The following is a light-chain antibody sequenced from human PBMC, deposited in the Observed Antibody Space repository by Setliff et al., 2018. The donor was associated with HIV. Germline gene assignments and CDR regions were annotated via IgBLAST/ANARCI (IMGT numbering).Light chain of an antibody. CDR3: CSYGSGDIWV. CDR2: EVD. J-gene: IGLJ3*02. V-gene: IGLV2-23*02. CDR1: RSDVGNTLS. Sequence: QSALTQPASVSGSPGQSINISCTGSRSDVGNTLSVSWYQQNVGEVPKLLIYEVDRRPSGISHRFTGSKSANTASPTISGLQVEDEADYYCCSYGSGDIWVFGGGTKVTVL.